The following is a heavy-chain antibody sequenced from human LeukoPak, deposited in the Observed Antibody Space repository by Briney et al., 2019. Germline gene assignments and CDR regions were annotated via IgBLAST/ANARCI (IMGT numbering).Heavy chain of an antibody. CDR1: GGSFSGYC. CDR3: ARGTYNGRVGATHTYYFDY. Sequence: SETLSLTCAVYGGSFSGYCWSWIRQPPGKGLEWIGEINHSGSTNYNPSLKSRVTISVDTSKNQFSLKLSSVTAADTAVYYCARGTYNGRVGATHTYYFDYWGQGTLVTVSS. V-gene: IGHV4-34*01. J-gene: IGHJ4*02. CDR2: INHSGST. D-gene: IGHD1-26*01.